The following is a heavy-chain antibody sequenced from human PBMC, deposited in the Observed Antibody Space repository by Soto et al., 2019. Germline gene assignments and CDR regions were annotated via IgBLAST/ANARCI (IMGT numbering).Heavy chain of an antibody. CDR2: IIPIFGTA. CDR3: ARDLKRYYDSSGYGYYYYGMDV. D-gene: IGHD3-22*01. V-gene: IGHV1-69*13. CDR1: GGTFSGYA. J-gene: IGHJ6*02. Sequence: ASVKVSCKASGGTFSGYAISWVRQAPGQGLEWMGGIIPIFGTANYAQKFQGRVTITADESTTTAYMELSSLRSEDTAVYYCARDLKRYYDSSGYGYYYYGMDVWGQGTTVTVSS.